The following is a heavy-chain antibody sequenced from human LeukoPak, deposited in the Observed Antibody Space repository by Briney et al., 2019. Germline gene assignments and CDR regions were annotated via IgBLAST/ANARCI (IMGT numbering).Heavy chain of an antibody. CDR2: INPSGGST. CDR1: GYTFTSYY. Sequence: ASVKVSYKASGYTFTSYYMHWVRQAPGQGLEWMGIINPSGGSTSYAQKFQGRVTMTRGTSTSTVYMELSSLRSEDTAVYYCVRDPYGGNSPEYFQHWGQGTLVTVSS. D-gene: IGHD4-23*01. V-gene: IGHV1-46*01. J-gene: IGHJ1*01. CDR3: VRDPYGGNSPEYFQH.